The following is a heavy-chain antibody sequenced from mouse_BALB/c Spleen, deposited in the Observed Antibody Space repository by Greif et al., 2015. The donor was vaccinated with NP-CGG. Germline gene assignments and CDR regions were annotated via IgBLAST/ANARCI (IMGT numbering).Heavy chain of an antibody. CDR1: GDSITSGY. CDR2: ISYSGST. D-gene: IGHD1-1*01. V-gene: IGHV3-8*02. J-gene: IGHJ2*01. Sequence: EVQLQQSGPSLVKPSQTLSLTCSVTGDSITSGYWNWIRKFPGNKLEYMGYISYSGSTYYNPSLKSRISITRDISKNXYYLQLNSVTTEDTATYYCARYYYGSSYYFDYWGQGTTLTVSS. CDR3: ARYYYGSSYYFDY.